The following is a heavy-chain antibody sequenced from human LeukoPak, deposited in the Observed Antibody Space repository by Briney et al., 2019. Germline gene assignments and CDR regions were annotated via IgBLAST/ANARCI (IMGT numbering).Heavy chain of an antibody. CDR3: AGASSSGRSRFDY. CDR1: GGSFSGYY. J-gene: IGHJ4*02. D-gene: IGHD6-19*01. CDR2: INHSGST. Sequence: SETLSLTCAVYGGSFSGYYWSWIRQPPGKGLEWIGEINHSGSTNYNPSLKSRVTISVDTSKNQFSLKLSSVTAADTAVYYCAGASSSGRSRFDYWGQGTLVTVSS. V-gene: IGHV4-34*01.